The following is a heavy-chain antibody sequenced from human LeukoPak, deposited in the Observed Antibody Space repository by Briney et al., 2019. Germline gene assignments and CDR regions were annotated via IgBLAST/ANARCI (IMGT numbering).Heavy chain of an antibody. CDR1: GYTFAAFF. Sequence: GASVKVSCKASGYTFAAFFLHWVRQAPGQRLEWMGWINPNSGATDYPQNFQGRVTMTRDTSISTVYMELSGLTSGDTAVYFCARGNRVTSAGFDYWGQGTPVTVS. D-gene: IGHD2-21*02. CDR2: INPNSGAT. CDR3: ARGNRVTSAGFDY. J-gene: IGHJ4*02. V-gene: IGHV1-2*02.